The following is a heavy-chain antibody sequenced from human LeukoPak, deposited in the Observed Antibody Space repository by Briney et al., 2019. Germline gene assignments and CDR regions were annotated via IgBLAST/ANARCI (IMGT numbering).Heavy chain of an antibody. CDR3: ARVGVDDSGNNLKYFFDY. Sequence: PSETLSLTCTVSGGPIRTYQWSWIRQPPGKGLEWIGNIHYSGSANYNPSLKSRVIISVDTSKNQFSLKLSPVTAADTALYYCARVGVDDSGNNLKYFFDYWGQGTLVTVSS. CDR2: IHYSGSA. D-gene: IGHD4-23*01. V-gene: IGHV4-59*01. CDR1: GGPIRTYQ. J-gene: IGHJ4*02.